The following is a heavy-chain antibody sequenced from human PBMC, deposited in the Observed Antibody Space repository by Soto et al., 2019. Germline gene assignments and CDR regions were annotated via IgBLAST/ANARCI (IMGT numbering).Heavy chain of an antibody. CDR2: ISSSSIYI. CDR3: ARGIPIPSGYYFGPVINYFDY. V-gene: IGHV3-21*01. J-gene: IGHJ4*02. Sequence: GGSLRLSCAASGFTFSSYSMNWVRQAPGKGLEWVSSISSSSIYIYYADSVKGRFTISRDNAKNSLYLQMNSLRAEDTAVYYCARGIPIPSGYYFGPVINYFDYWGQGTLVTVSS. D-gene: IGHD3-22*01. CDR1: GFTFSSYS.